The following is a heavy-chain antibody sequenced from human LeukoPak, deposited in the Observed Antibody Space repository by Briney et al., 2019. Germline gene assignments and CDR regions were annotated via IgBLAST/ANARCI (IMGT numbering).Heavy chain of an antibody. CDR3: ARDRGGPGNYYFDY. V-gene: IGHV4-59*12. Sequence: SETLSLTCTVSGGSISSYYWSWIRQPPGKGLEWIGYIYYSGSTNYNPSLKSPVTISVDTSKNQFSLKLSSVTAADTAVYYCARDRGGPGNYYFDYWGQGTLVTVSS. CDR1: GGSISSYY. D-gene: IGHD1-14*01. J-gene: IGHJ4*02. CDR2: IYYSGST.